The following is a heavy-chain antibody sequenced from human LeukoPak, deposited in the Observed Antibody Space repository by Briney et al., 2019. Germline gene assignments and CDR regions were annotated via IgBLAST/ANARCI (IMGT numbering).Heavy chain of an antibody. CDR1: GLTVTNAW. CDR2: IRYDGSNT. Sequence: GGSLRLSCAASGLTVTNAWMHWFRQAPGKGLEWVTFIRYDGSNTYSADSVKGRFTISRDNSKNTLYLQMNSLRSEDTAVYYCAKDGYSSASSFHYYYYMDVWGKGTTVTVSS. D-gene: IGHD2-15*01. V-gene: IGHV3-30*02. J-gene: IGHJ6*03. CDR3: AKDGYSSASSFHYYYYMDV.